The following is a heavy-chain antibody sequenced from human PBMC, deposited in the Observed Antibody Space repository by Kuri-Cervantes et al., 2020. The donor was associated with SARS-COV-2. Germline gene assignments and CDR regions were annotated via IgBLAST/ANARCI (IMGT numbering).Heavy chain of an antibody. CDR3: ARDDNSLDFWSGYGYYYGMDV. V-gene: IGHV3-48*02. CDR1: GFTFGDYA. J-gene: IGHJ6*02. Sequence: GGSLRLSCTASGFTFGDYAMSWFRQAPGKGLEWVSYISSSSSTIYYADSVKGRFTISRDNAKNSLYLQMNSLRDEDTAVYYCARDDNSLDFWSGYGYYYGMDVWGQGTTVTCSS. CDR2: ISSSSSTI. D-gene: IGHD3-3*01.